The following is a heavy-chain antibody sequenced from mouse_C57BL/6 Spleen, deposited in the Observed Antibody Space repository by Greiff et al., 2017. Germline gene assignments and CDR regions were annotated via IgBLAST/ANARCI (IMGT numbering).Heavy chain of an antibody. V-gene: IGHV1-53*01. CDR3: ARVKDYYGSSPWFAY. D-gene: IGHD1-1*01. CDR2: INPSNGGT. Sequence: QVHVKQPGTELVKPGASVKLSCKASGYTFTSYWMHWVKQRPGQGLEWIGNINPSNGGTNYNEKFKSKATLTVDKSSSTAYMQLSSLTSEDSAVYYSARVKDYYGSSPWFAYWGQGTLVTVSA. J-gene: IGHJ3*01. CDR1: GYTFTSYW.